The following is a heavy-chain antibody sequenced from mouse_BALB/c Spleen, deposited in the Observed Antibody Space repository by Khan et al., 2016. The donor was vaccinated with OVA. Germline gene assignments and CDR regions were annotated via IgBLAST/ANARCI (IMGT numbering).Heavy chain of an antibody. D-gene: IGHD2-14*01. CDR2: ISSTGST. CDR3: ARSLYYSYGYALDC. CDR1: GYAITSDYA. V-gene: IGHV3-2*02. Sequence: EVQLQESGPGLVKPSQSLYLTCTVTGYAITSDYAWNWIRKFPGNKLEWMGYISSTGSTSYNPSLKSRISITRDTSKNQFFLQLKSLTTEDTATYYCARSLYYSYGYALDCWGRGTSVTVSS. J-gene: IGHJ4*01.